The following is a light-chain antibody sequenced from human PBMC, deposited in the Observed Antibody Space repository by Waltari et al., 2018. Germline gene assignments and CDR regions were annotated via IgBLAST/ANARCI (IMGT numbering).Light chain of an antibody. J-gene: IGKJ1*01. Sequence: IQMTQSPSSLSASVGDRVTITCRASQSISTSLNWYQQIPGKAPKLLIYVASTLQSGVPSRFSGSGSGTDFSLTISSLQPDDFATYYCQQYNSYEWTFGQGTKVAIK. V-gene: IGKV1-39*01. CDR1: QSISTS. CDR2: VAS. CDR3: QQYNSYEWT.